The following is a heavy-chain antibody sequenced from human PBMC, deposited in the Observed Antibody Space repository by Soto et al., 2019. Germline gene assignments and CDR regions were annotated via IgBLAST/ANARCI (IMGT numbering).Heavy chain of an antibody. CDR1: GFSLRITGVG. CDR3: AHTPFYSEVWDGYPSPSFDF. CDR2: IYWDDHK. V-gene: IGHV2-5*02. D-gene: IGHD3-3*01. J-gene: IGHJ4*02. Sequence: QITLKESGPTLVKPTQTLTLTCTFSGFSLRITGVGVGWIRQPPGKALEWLALIYWDDHKYYSTSLKSRLTITKDTSNNQVVLTTTNMDPVDTATYYCAHTPFYSEVWDGYPSPSFDFWGQGTLVTVSS.